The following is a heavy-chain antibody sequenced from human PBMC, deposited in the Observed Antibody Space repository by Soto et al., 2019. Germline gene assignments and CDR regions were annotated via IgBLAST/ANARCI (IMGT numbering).Heavy chain of an antibody. Sequence: SVKVSCKVSGGIFRSYAISWVRQAPGQGLEWMGGVVPIFGVTNYAQKFQGRITITADESTSTAYMELNTLRSDDTAVYYCARPNEGVYSANHQYYYALDVWDQGTTGTVSS. J-gene: IGHJ6*02. V-gene: IGHV1-69*13. CDR2: VVPIFGVT. CDR3: ARPNEGVYSANHQYYYALDV. CDR1: GGIFRSYA. D-gene: IGHD2-21*01.